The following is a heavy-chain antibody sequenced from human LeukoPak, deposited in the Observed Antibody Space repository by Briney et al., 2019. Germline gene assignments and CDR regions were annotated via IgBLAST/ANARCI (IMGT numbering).Heavy chain of an antibody. D-gene: IGHD3-22*01. J-gene: IGHJ4*02. Sequence: GGSLRLSCAASGFTFSSYAMSWVRQAPGKGLEWVSAISGSGGSTYYADSVKGRFTISRDNSKNTLYLQMNSLRAEDTAVYYCAKSIGSGGYYDSSGYYYPFDYWGQGTLVTVSS. V-gene: IGHV3-23*01. CDR2: ISGSGGST. CDR3: AKSIGSGGYYDSSGYYYPFDY. CDR1: GFTFSSYA.